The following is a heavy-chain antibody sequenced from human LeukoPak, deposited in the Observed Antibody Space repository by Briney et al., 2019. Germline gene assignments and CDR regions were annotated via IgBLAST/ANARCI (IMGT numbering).Heavy chain of an antibody. CDR1: GGSLSDYS. D-gene: IGHD1-26*01. CDR3: ARQGGSYYAIDD. Sequence: SETLSLTCGVYGGSLSDYSWSWIRQPPGKGLEFIGEITQSVNTNYNPSLKSRATISVDMSKNQVSLRLSSVTAADTAVYYCARQGGSYYAIDDWGQGTLVTVSS. CDR2: ITQSVNT. J-gene: IGHJ4*02. V-gene: IGHV4-34*01.